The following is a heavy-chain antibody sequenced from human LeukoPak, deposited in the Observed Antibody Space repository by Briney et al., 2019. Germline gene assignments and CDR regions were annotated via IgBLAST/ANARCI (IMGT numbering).Heavy chain of an antibody. D-gene: IGHD6-13*01. CDR1: GLTFSSYE. Sequence: GGSLRLSCAASGLTFSSYEMNWVRQAPGKGLEWVSYISSSGSTIYYADSVKGRFTISRDNAKNSLYLQMNCLRAEDTAVYYCAREKIAAAGIDYWGQGTLVTVSS. J-gene: IGHJ4*02. CDR3: AREKIAAAGIDY. V-gene: IGHV3-48*03. CDR2: ISSSGSTI.